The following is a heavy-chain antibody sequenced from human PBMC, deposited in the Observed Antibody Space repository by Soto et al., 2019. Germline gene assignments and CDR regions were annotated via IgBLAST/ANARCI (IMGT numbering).Heavy chain of an antibody. CDR3: ARLVYDTRLNYMYFDF. Sequence: SETLSLTCAVSGYSISSGYYWGWIRQPPGKGLEWIGSIYHSGSTYYNPSLKSRVTISVDTSKNQFSLKLSSVTAADTAVYFCARLVYDTRLNYMYFDFWGPGTLV. CDR2: IYHSGST. J-gene: IGHJ4*02. CDR1: GYSISSGYY. V-gene: IGHV4-38-2*01. D-gene: IGHD3-10*01.